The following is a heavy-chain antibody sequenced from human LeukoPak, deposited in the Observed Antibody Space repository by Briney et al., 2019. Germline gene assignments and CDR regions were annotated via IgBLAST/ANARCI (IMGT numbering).Heavy chain of an antibody. CDR3: AHLVVTIDWRSYFDY. J-gene: IGHJ4*02. D-gene: IGHD3-9*01. V-gene: IGHV2-5*01. CDR1: DFSLSTPGMG. Sequence: SGPTLVNPTQTLTLTCTFSDFSLSTPGMGVGWIRQLPGKAPEWLVMIYYNDDKRYSPSLRSRLTITKDTSKNQVVLTMTNVDVVDTATYYCAHLVVTIDWRSYFDYWGQGILVTVSS. CDR2: IYYNDDK.